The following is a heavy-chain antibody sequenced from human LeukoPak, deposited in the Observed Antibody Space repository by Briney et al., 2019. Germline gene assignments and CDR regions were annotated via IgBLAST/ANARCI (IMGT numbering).Heavy chain of an antibody. J-gene: IGHJ5*02. V-gene: IGHV4-4*02. Sequence: SGTLSLTCAVSGGSISSSNWWSWVRQPPGKGLEWIGEIYHSGSTNYNPSLKSRVTISIDTSKNQFSLKLSSVTAADTAVYYCATTYGGNSWDWFDPWGQGTLVTVSS. CDR1: GGSISSSNW. CDR3: ATTYGGNSWDWFDP. D-gene: IGHD4-23*01. CDR2: IYHSGST.